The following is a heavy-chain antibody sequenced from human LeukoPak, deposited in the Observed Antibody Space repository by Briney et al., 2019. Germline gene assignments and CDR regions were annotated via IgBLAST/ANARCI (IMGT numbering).Heavy chain of an antibody. CDR1: GYTFTSYY. J-gene: IGHJ4*02. CDR2: INPSGGST. V-gene: IGHV1-46*01. D-gene: IGHD2-15*01. Sequence: ASVKVSCKASGYTFTSYYMHWVRQAPGQGLEWMGIINPSGGSTSYAQRFQGGVTMTRDTSTSTVYMELSSLRSEDTAVYYCARDLGYCSGGSCYQTTYFDYWGQGTLVTVSS. CDR3: ARDLGYCSGGSCYQTTYFDY.